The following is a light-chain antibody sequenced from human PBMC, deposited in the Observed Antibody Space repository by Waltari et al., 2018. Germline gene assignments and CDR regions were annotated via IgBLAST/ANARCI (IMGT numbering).Light chain of an antibody. CDR2: DVN. CDR3: SSYTSSSTYVV. J-gene: IGLJ2*01. Sequence: QSALTQPASVSGSPRQPITISCTGLSSDVGSYKSVPLYQQHPGKGPKLMIYDVNNRPSGVSSRFSGSKSGNTASLTISGLQAEDEADYYCSSYTSSSTYVVFGGGTKLTVL. V-gene: IGLV2-14*03. CDR1: SSDVGSYKS.